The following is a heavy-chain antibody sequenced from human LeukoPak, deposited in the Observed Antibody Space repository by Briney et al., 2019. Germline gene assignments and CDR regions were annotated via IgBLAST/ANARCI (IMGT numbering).Heavy chain of an antibody. CDR2: INPNTGGT. CDR1: GYTFSGYY. Sequence: ASVKVSCKASGYTFSGYYMHWVRQAPGQGLEWMGWINPNTGGTNYAQKFQGRVTVTRDTSINTAYMELSRLRSDDTAVYYCVRDPAIYYESDYYFDYWGQGTLVTVSS. D-gene: IGHD3-22*01. J-gene: IGHJ4*02. CDR3: VRDPAIYYESDYYFDY. V-gene: IGHV1-2*02.